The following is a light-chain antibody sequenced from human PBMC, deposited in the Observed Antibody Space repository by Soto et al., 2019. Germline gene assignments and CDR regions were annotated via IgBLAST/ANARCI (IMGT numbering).Light chain of an antibody. Sequence: QSVLTQPPSVSGAPGQRVTISCTGSSSNIGAGYDVHWYQQLPGTAPKLLIYGNSNRPSGVPDRFSGSKSGTSASLAITGLQAEDEADYSCKSYDSSLSGSMVFGGGTKLTVL. CDR3: KSYDSSLSGSMV. CDR1: SSNIGAGYD. J-gene: IGLJ2*01. CDR2: GNS. V-gene: IGLV1-40*01.